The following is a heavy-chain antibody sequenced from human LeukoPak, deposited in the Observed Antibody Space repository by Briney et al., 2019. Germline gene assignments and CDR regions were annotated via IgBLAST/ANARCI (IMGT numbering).Heavy chain of an antibody. Sequence: PSETLSLTCTVSGGSISSSYYYWGWIRQPPGKGLEWIGSIHYSGSTYYDPSLKSRVTISVDTSKNQFSLRLSSVTAADAAVYYCARLKGYSYGYGDYWGQGTLVTVSS. CDR1: GGSISSSYYY. D-gene: IGHD5-18*01. J-gene: IGHJ4*02. V-gene: IGHV4-39*01. CDR2: IHYSGST. CDR3: ARLKGYSYGYGDY.